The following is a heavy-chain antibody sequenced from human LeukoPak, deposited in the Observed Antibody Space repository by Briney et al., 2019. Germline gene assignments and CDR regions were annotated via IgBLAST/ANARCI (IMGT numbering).Heavy chain of an antibody. V-gene: IGHV4-34*01. J-gene: IGHJ6*02. CDR1: GGSFSGYY. CDR2: INHSGST. Sequence: PSETLSLTCAVHGGSFSGYYWSWIRQPPGKGLEWIGEINHSGSTNYNPSLKSRVTISVDTSKNQFSLKLSSVTAADTAVYYCARDYGDYVVGYYYGMDVWGQGTTVTVSS. D-gene: IGHD4-17*01. CDR3: ARDYGDYVVGYYYGMDV.